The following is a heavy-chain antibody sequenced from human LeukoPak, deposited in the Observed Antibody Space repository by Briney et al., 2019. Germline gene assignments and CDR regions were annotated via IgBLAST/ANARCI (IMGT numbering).Heavy chain of an antibody. J-gene: IGHJ6*02. CDR3: ARDNWNYGSSMDV. Sequence: PSETLSLTCTVSGGPISSYYWSWIRQPPGKGLEWIGYIYYSGSTNYNPSLKSRVTISVDTSKSQFSLKLSSVTAADTAVYYCARDNWNYGSSMDVWGQGTTVTVSS. D-gene: IGHD1-7*01. CDR1: GGPISSYY. CDR2: IYYSGST. V-gene: IGHV4-59*01.